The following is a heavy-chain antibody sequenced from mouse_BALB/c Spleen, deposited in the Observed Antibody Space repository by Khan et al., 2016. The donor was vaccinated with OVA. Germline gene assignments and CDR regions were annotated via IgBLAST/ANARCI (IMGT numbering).Heavy chain of an antibody. Sequence: VPLQQSGPEVVKPGASVKMSCKASGYTFTSYVMHWVKQKPGQGLEWIGYIYPFNDATKFNAKFNGKATLTSDKSSSTAYMELSSLTSEDSAVYYGAPVGRYYVSVVYWGQGTLVTVSA. CDR1: GYTFTSYV. D-gene: IGHD1-1*01. CDR3: APVGRYYVSVVY. CDR2: IYPFNDAT. J-gene: IGHJ3*01. V-gene: IGHV1S136*01.